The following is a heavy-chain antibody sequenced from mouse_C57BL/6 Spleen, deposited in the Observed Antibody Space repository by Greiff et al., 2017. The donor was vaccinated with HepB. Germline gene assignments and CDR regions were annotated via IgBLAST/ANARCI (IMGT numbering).Heavy chain of an antibody. D-gene: IGHD1-1*01. CDR3: ARYYGSSYGAMDY. Sequence: QVQLQQPGAELVMPGASVKLSCKASGYTFTSYWMHWVKQRPGQGLEWIGEIDPSDSYTNYNQKFKGKSTLTVDKSSSTAYLQLSSLTSGDAAVYYGARYYGSSYGAMDYWGQGTSVTVSS. J-gene: IGHJ4*01. CDR2: IDPSDSYT. CDR1: GYTFTSYW. V-gene: IGHV1-69*01.